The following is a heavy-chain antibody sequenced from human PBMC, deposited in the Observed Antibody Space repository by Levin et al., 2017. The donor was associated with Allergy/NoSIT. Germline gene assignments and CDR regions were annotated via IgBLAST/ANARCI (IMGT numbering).Heavy chain of an antibody. CDR3: ARERRSGIQFWLNYYYMDV. CDR2: IKQDGGEK. J-gene: IGHJ6*03. V-gene: IGHV3-7*01. CDR1: GFTFTSYW. Sequence: PGGSLRLSCAASGFTFTSYWMTWVRQAPGKGLEWVANIKQDGGEKYYVDSVKGRFTISRDNARNSLYLQMNSLRAEDTAVYYCARERRSGIQFWLNYYYMDVWGKGTTVTVSS. D-gene: IGHD5-18*01.